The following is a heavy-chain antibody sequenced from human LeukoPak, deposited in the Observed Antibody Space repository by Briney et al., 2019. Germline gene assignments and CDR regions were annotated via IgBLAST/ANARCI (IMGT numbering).Heavy chain of an antibody. Sequence: GGSLRLSCAASGFTFSDYWMHWVRQAPGKGLVWVSRISSDGSRVTYADSVKGRFTISRDNAKNTLYLQMNSLKTEDTAVYYCTTDPPGSSGYYSSYYFDYWGQGTLVTVSS. CDR3: TTDPPGSSGYYSSYYFDY. CDR2: ISSDGSRV. V-gene: IGHV3-74*01. CDR1: GFTFSDYW. J-gene: IGHJ4*02. D-gene: IGHD3-22*01.